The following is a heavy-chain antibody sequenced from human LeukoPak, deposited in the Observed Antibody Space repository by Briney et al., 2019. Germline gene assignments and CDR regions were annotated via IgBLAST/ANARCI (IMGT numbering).Heavy chain of an antibody. CDR2: IFTSGST. J-gene: IGHJ4*02. CDR3: ARDRYGSGTYYIDY. D-gene: IGHD3-10*01. CDR1: GYSISSGYY. Sequence: SETLSLTCTVSGYSISSGYYWGWIRQPPGKGLEWIGRIFTSGSTNYNPSLKSRITMSVDTSKNQFSLNLSSVTAADTAVYYCARDRYGSGTYYIDYWGQGTLVTVSS. V-gene: IGHV4-38-2*02.